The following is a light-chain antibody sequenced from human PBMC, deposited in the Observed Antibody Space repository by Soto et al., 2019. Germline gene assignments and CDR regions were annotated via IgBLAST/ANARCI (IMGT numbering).Light chain of an antibody. J-gene: IGKJ2*01. CDR3: QQRSNSYT. Sequence: EIVLTQSPATLSLSPGARATLSCRASQSVSSYLAWYQQKPGQAPRLLIYDASNRATGIPARFSGSGSGTDFTLTISSLGPEDFAVYYCQQRSNSYTFGQGTKLEIK. CDR2: DAS. CDR1: QSVSSY. V-gene: IGKV3-11*01.